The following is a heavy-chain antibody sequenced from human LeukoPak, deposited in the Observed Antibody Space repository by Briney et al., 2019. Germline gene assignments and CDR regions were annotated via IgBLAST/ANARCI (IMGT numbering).Heavy chain of an antibody. V-gene: IGHV3-23*01. CDR1: GFTFSSYA. D-gene: IGHD4-17*01. J-gene: IGHJ5*02. Sequence: PGGSLRLSCAAAGFTFSSYAMSWVRQGPGKGLDWVSAISGSGGSTYYADSVKGRFTISRDNSKNTLYLQMNSLRAEDTAVYYCASRWDFGDLPNWLDPWGQGTLVTVSS. CDR3: ASRWDFGDLPNWLDP. CDR2: ISGSGGST.